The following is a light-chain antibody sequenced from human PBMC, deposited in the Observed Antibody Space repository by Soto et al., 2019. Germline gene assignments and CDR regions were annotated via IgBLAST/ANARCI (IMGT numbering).Light chain of an antibody. J-gene: IGLJ1*01. CDR3: RTSAGNNKV. CDR1: SSDVGDYNY. CDR2: EVT. Sequence: QSALTQPPSASGSPGQSVTITCTGTSSDVGDYNYVSWYQQHPGKAPKLMIYEVTKRPSGVPDRFSGSKSGNTASLTVSGLQAEDEADYYCRTSAGNNKVFGTGTKLTVL. V-gene: IGLV2-8*01.